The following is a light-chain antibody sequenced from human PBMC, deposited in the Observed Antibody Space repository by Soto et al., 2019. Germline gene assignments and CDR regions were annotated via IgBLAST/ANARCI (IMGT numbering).Light chain of an antibody. CDR1: SNDLGGYAY. Sequence: QSVLTQPASVSGSPGQSIAISCTGTSNDLGGYAYVSWYQQYPGKAPKLVISEVSNRPSGVSHRFSGSRSGNTASLTISGLQAEDEADYYCSSYTGDTTPVFGGGTKLTVL. CDR2: EVS. J-gene: IGLJ2*01. CDR3: SSYTGDTTPV. V-gene: IGLV2-14*01.